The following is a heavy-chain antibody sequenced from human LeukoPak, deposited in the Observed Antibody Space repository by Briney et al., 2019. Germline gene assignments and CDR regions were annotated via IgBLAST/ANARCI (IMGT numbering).Heavy chain of an antibody. V-gene: IGHV1-2*02. J-gene: IGHJ1*01. CDR2: INPNSGGT. D-gene: IGHD3-22*01. CDR3: ARGIYDSSDFEYFQH. CDR1: GYTFTGYY. Sequence: GASVKVSCKASGYTFTGYYMHWVRQAPGQGLEWMGWINPNSGGTNYAQKFQGRVTMTRDTSISTAYMVLSRLRSDDTAVYYCARGIYDSSDFEYFQHWGQGTLVTVSS.